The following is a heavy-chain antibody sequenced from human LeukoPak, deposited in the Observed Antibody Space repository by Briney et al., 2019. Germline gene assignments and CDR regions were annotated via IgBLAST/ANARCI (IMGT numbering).Heavy chain of an antibody. CDR1: GGSVCNFY. J-gene: IGHJ4*02. V-gene: IGHV4-59*02. CDR3: AREGSGSYCFDY. CDR2: IFYSGSA. Sequence: SESLSLTCTVSGGSVCNFYWSWIRQPPGKGLEWIGNIFYSGSANYNPSLKSRVTISVDTSKNQFSLNVTSVTAADTAVYYCAREGSGSYCFDYWGQGTLVTVSS. D-gene: IGHD1-26*01.